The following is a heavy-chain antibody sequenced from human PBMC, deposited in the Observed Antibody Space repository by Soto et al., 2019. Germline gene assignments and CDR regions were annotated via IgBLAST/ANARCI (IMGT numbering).Heavy chain of an antibody. CDR2: ISYDGSNK. J-gene: IGHJ6*02. CDR1: GFTFSSYA. Sequence: GGSLRLSCAASGFTFSSYAMHWVRQAPGKGLEWVAVISYDGSNKYYADSVKGRFTISRDNSENTLYLQMNSLRAEDTAVYYCAREYPDYYYYYGMDVWGQGTTVTVSS. D-gene: IGHD2-2*02. V-gene: IGHV3-30-3*01. CDR3: AREYPDYYYYYGMDV.